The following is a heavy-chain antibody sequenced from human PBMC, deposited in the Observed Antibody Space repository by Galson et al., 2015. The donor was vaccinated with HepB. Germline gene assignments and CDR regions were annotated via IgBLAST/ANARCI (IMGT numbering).Heavy chain of an antibody. CDR1: GFTFSNFE. V-gene: IGHV3-48*03. J-gene: IGHJ6*02. Sequence: SLRLSCAASGFTFSNFEMNWVRQAPGKGLEWISYISSRETAHYADSVKGRFSISRDNAKNSLYLQMNSLRAEDTAVYYCARDLGGSGTFLVYYYGIDVWGQGTTVTVSS. CDR2: ISSRETA. CDR3: ARDLGGSGTFLVYYYGIDV. D-gene: IGHD3-10*01.